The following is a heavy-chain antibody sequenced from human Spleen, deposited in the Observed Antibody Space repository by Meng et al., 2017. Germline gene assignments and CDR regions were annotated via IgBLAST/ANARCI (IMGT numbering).Heavy chain of an antibody. CDR1: GGSFSDYY. CDR2: INHSWST. CDR3: ARGPTTMAHDFDY. Sequence: SETLSLTCVVSGGSFSDYYWSWIRQPPGKGLEWIGEINHSWSTNYNPSLESRATIAVDTSQNNLSLKLNPVTAADSAVYYCARGPTTMAHDFDYWGQGTLVTVSS. D-gene: IGHD4-11*01. V-gene: IGHV4-34*01. J-gene: IGHJ4*02.